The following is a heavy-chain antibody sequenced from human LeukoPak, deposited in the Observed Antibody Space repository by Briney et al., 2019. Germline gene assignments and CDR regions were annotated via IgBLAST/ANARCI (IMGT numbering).Heavy chain of an antibody. CDR2: ISSSSSYI. CDR1: GFTFSSYS. V-gene: IGHV3-21*01. D-gene: IGHD2-8*01. J-gene: IGHJ4*02. Sequence: PGGSLRLSWAASGFTFSSYSMNWVRQAPGKGLEWVSSISSSSSYIYYADSVKGRFTISRDNAKNSLYLQMNSLRAEDTAVYYCARTAAAGVWYYFDYWGQGTLVTVSS. CDR3: ARTAAAGVWYYFDY.